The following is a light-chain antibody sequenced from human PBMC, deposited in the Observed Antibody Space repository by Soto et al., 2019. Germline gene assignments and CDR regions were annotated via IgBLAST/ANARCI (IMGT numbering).Light chain of an antibody. V-gene: IGLV2-8*01. CDR2: EVS. CDR3: SSYAGSNNLV. CDR1: SSDVGAYDY. J-gene: IGLJ2*01. Sequence: QSVLTQPPSASGSPGQSVTISCTGTSSDVGAYDYVSWYQQHPGKAPKLIIYEVSKRPSGVPDRFSGSKSGNTASLTVSGLQADDESDYYCSSYAGSNNLVFSGGTKLTVL.